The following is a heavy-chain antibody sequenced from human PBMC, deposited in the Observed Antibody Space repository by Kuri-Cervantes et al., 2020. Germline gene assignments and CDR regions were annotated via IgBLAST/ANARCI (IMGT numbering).Heavy chain of an antibody. CDR3: ARGIWYSRGWHLFDY. D-gene: IGHD6-19*01. V-gene: IGHV4-34*01. Sequence: SQTLSLTCAVYGGSFSGYYWSWIRQPPGKGLEWIGEINHSGSTNYNPSLKSRVTISVDTSKNQFSLKLSSVTAADTAVYYCARGIWYSRGWHLFDYWGQGTLVTVSS. J-gene: IGHJ4*02. CDR2: INHSGST. CDR1: GGSFSGYY.